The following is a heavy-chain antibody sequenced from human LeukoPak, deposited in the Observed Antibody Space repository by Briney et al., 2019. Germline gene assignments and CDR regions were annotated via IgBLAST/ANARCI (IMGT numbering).Heavy chain of an antibody. D-gene: IGHD5/OR15-5a*01. CDR3: AKSPIRIYAAPKTDY. CDR2: INSGGGTT. J-gene: IGHJ4*02. V-gene: IGHV3-23*01. Sequence: GGSLRLSCAASGFTFSGYGMSWFRQAPGRGLEWVSSINSGGGTTYYADSVRGRFTISRDNSKNTVYLQMNSLRAEDTAIYYFAKSPIRIYAAPKTDYWGQATLVTVSS. CDR1: GFTFSGYG.